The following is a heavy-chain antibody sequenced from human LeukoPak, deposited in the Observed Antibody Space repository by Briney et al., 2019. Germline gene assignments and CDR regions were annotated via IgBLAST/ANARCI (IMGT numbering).Heavy chain of an antibody. J-gene: IGHJ4*02. CDR1: GYTLTDLS. CDR3: ATVKSYYYDRGGFYFDD. V-gene: IGHV1-24*01. Sequence: ASVKASCKVSGYTLTDLSMHWVRQAPGIGLEWMGGSDPEDGETFYAQKFRGRITMTEDTSADTAYMELNSLRSEDTAVYYCATVKSYYYDRGGFYFDDWGQGTLVTVSS. CDR2: SDPEDGET. D-gene: IGHD3-22*01.